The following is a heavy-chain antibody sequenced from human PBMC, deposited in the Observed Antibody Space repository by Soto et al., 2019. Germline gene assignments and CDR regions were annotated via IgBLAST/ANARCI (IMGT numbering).Heavy chain of an antibody. CDR1: GFTFSSYW. Sequence: EVQLVESGGGLVQPGGSLRLSCAASGFTFSSYWMSWVHQAPGKGLEWVANIKHDGSEKYYVDSVKGRFTISRDNAKNSQYLQMNSLRAEYTAVYYCAREYCSSSSCFHNWFDPWGQGTLVTVSS. V-gene: IGHV3-7*01. CDR3: AREYCSSSSCFHNWFDP. CDR2: IKHDGSEK. J-gene: IGHJ5*02. D-gene: IGHD2-2*01.